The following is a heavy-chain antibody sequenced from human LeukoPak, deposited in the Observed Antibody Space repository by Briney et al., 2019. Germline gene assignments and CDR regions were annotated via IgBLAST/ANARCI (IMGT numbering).Heavy chain of an antibody. J-gene: IGHJ4*02. D-gene: IGHD4-23*01. CDR1: GFTFSSYW. Sequence: GSLRLSCAASGFTFSSYWMNWVRQAPGKGLVWVSRIASDGSSTTYADSVKGRFSISRDNAKNTLYLQMNSLRVEDTAVYYCATGRPHGNHYSAQRTLVTVSS. V-gene: IGHV3-74*01. CDR3: ATGRPHGNHY. CDR2: IASDGSST.